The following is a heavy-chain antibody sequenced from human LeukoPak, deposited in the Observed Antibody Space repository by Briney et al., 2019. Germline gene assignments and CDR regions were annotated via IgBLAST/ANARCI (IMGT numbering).Heavy chain of an antibody. D-gene: IGHD2-15*01. Sequence: GGSLRLSCAASGFTFSSYGMHWVRQAPGKGLEWVAFIRYDGSNKYYADSVKGRFTISRDNSKNTLYLQMNSLRAEDTAVYYCAKDSVVVVAATPFDYWGQGTLVTVSS. J-gene: IGHJ4*02. CDR3: AKDSVVVVAATPFDY. V-gene: IGHV3-30*02. CDR2: IRYDGSNK. CDR1: GFTFSSYG.